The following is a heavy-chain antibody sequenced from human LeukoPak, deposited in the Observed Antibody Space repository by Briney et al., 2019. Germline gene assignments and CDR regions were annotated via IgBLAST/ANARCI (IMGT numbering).Heavy chain of an antibody. D-gene: IGHD2-8*01. CDR3: TRQYGIGPIGVWFDP. Sequence: SETLSLTCSVSGVSSSSSYWSWIRQPPGKGLEWIGYIYYSGTTNYNPSLKSRVTMSIDTPKNQVSLKLSPVTAADTAVYYWTRQYGIGPIGVWFDPWGQGTLVTVSS. CDR2: IYYSGTT. V-gene: IGHV4-59*01. J-gene: IGHJ5*02. CDR1: GVSSSSSY.